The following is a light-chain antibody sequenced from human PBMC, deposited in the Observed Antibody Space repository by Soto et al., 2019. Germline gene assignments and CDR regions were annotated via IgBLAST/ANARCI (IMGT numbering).Light chain of an antibody. CDR3: QQYNNWPSWT. V-gene: IGKV3-15*01. Sequence: EIVMTQSPATLSVSPGERATLSCRASQSVSSNLAWYQHKPGQAPRLLLYGASTRATGIPARFSGSESGTEFTLTISSLQYEDFAVYYCQQYNNWPSWTFGQGTKVEI. CDR1: QSVSSN. J-gene: IGKJ1*01. CDR2: GAS.